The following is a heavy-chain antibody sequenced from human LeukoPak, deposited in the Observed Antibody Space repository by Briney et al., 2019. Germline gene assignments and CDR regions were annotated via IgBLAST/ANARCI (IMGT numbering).Heavy chain of an antibody. Sequence: GGSLRLSCAASGFTFSNAWMSWVRQAPGKGLEWVGRIKSKTDGGTTDYAAPVKGRFTISRDDSKNTLYLQMNSLKTEDTAVYYCITGSVTAYYYVSSGYYYFDYWGQGTLVTVSS. V-gene: IGHV3-15*01. CDR2: IKSKTDGGTT. CDR1: GFTFSNAW. D-gene: IGHD3-22*01. J-gene: IGHJ4*02. CDR3: ITGSVTAYYYVSSGYYYFDY.